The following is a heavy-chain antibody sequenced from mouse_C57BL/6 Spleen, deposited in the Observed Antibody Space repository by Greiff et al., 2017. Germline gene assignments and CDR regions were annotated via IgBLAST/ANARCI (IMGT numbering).Heavy chain of an antibody. CDR2: ISSGGSYT. Sequence: EVQLQESGGDLVKPGGSLKLSCAASGFTFSSYGMSWVRQTPDKRLEWVATISSGGSYTYYPDSVKGRFTISRDNAKNTLYLQMSSLKSEDTAMYYGARHFFDYSNYGWYFDVWGTGTTVTVSS. D-gene: IGHD2-5*01. CDR3: ARHFFDYSNYGWYFDV. J-gene: IGHJ1*03. CDR1: GFTFSSYG. V-gene: IGHV5-6*01.